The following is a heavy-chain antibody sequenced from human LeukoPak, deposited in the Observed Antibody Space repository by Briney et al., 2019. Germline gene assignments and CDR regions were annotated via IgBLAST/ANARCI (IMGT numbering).Heavy chain of an antibody. V-gene: IGHV3-23*01. CDR2: ISGSGGST. Sequence: GGSLRLSCAASGFTFSSYAMSWVRQAPGKGLEWVSAISGSGGSTYYADSVKGRFTISRDNSKNTLYLQMNSLRAEDTAVYYCVKGMRHCDSTSCYSFHPPDYWGQGTLVSVSS. D-gene: IGHD2-2*02. CDR3: VKGMRHCDSTSCYSFHPPDY. J-gene: IGHJ4*02. CDR1: GFTFSSYA.